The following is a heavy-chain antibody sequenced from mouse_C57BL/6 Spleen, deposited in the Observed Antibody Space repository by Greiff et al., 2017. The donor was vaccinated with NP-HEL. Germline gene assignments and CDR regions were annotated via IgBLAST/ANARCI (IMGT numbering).Heavy chain of an antibody. V-gene: IGHV1-55*01. D-gene: IGHD2-2*01. Sequence: QVQLQQPGAELVKPGASVKMSCKASGYTFTSYWITWVKQRPGQGLEWIGDIYPGSGSTNYNEKFKSKATLTVDTSSSTAYMQLSSLTAEDSAVYYCERGGGVTREFAFWGKGTLVTVSA. CDR2: IYPGSGST. J-gene: IGHJ3*01. CDR3: ERGGGVTREFAF. CDR1: GYTFTSYW.